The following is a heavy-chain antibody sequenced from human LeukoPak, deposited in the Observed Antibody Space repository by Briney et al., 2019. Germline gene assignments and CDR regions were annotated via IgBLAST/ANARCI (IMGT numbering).Heavy chain of an antibody. CDR2: ISGSGGST. CDR1: GFTFSSYA. V-gene: IGHV3-23*01. CDR3: ANDVGKWESLHFFDY. Sequence: GGSLRLSCAASGFTFSSYAMSWVRQAPGKGLEWVSAISGSGGSTYYADSVKGRFTISRDNSKNTLYLQMNSLRAEDTAVYYCANDVGKWESLHFFDYWGQGTLVTVSS. J-gene: IGHJ4*02. D-gene: IGHD1-26*01.